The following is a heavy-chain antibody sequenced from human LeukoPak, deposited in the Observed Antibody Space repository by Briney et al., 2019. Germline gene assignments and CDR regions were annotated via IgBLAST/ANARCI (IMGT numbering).Heavy chain of an antibody. V-gene: IGHV7-4-1*02. D-gene: IGHD6-6*01. Sequence: ASVKVSCKASGYTFTGYYMHWVRQAPGQGLEWMGWINTNTGNPTYAQGFTGRFVFSLDTSVSTAYLQISSLKAEDTAVYYCAKGIAARPFYYYYMDVWGKGTTVTVSS. J-gene: IGHJ6*03. CDR3: AKGIAARPFYYYYMDV. CDR2: INTNTGNP. CDR1: GYTFTGYY.